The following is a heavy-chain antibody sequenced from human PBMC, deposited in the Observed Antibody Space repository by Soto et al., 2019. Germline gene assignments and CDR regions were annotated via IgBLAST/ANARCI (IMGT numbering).Heavy chain of an antibody. D-gene: IGHD6-13*01. CDR3: LVGAAGGSPPY. J-gene: IGHJ4*02. V-gene: IGHV3-73*01. Sequence: HPGGSLRLSCAASGFIFSGSTMHWVRQASGKGLEWVSRIRNKANSYATTYAASVKGRFTISRDDSENTAYLQMNSLSTEDTAVYYCLVGAAGGSPPYWGQGTLVTVSS. CDR2: IRNKANSYAT. CDR1: GFIFSGST.